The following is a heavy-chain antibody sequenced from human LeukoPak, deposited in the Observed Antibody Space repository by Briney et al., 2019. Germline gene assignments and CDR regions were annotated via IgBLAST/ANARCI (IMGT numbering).Heavy chain of an antibody. CDR3: VRDRNSNFGY. CDR1: GFTFSSYW. J-gene: IGHJ4*02. CDR2: MRQDGSEK. V-gene: IGHV3-7*05. Sequence: GGSLRLSCAASGFTFSSYWMSWVRQAPGKGLEWVANMRQDGSEKNYVDSVKGRFTVSRDNAENSLYLQMNSLRAEDTAVYYCVRDRNSNFGYWGQGTLVTVSS. D-gene: IGHD4-11*01.